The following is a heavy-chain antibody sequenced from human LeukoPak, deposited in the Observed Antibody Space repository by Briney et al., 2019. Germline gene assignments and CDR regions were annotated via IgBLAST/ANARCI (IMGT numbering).Heavy chain of an antibody. V-gene: IGHV3-64*01. Sequence: GGSLRLSCSASGFTFSNYAIHWVRQAPGKGLECVTAISSDGGSTYYAYSVKGRFTIYRESSKNTLYLQMGSLRAEDKAVYYSGRFQAWDAFDIWGQGTMVTVSS. CDR1: GFTFSNYA. J-gene: IGHJ3*02. CDR2: ISSDGGST. CDR3: GRFQAWDAFDI.